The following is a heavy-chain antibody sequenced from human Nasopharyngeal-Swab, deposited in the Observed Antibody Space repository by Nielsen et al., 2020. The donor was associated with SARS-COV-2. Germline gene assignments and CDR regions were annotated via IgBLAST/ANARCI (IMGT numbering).Heavy chain of an antibody. CDR1: GFTFSSYD. V-gene: IGHV3-13*01. Sequence: GGSLRLSCAASGFTFSSYDMHWVRQATGKGLEWVSAIGTAGDTYYPGSVKGRFTISRDNSKNTLYLQMNSLRAEDTAVYYCARDLSFGEIFDYWGQGTLVTVSS. CDR2: IGTAGDT. D-gene: IGHD3-10*01. J-gene: IGHJ4*02. CDR3: ARDLSFGEIFDY.